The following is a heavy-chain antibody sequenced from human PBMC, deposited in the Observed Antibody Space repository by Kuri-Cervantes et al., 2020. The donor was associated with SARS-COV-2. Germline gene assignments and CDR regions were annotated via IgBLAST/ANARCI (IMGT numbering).Heavy chain of an antibody. CDR3: ARSQHSTSRYYYYSLDV. Sequence: SETLSLTCTVSGASVSSYYWTWIRQPPGKGLEWITYVYYSGNTNSNPSLKSRVTISVDMSKNQFSLKLSSVTAADTAVYYCARSQHSTSRYYYYSLDVWGQGTTVTVSS. V-gene: IGHV4-59*02. CDR2: VYYSGNT. CDR1: GASVSSYY. D-gene: IGHD6-6*01. J-gene: IGHJ6*02.